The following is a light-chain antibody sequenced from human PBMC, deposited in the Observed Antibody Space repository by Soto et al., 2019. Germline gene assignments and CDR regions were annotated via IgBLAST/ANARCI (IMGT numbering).Light chain of an antibody. V-gene: IGKV3-15*01. CDR2: GAS. CDR3: QQYHNWPPQYT. CDR1: QSVASN. J-gene: IGKJ2*01. Sequence: EIVMTQSPASLSVSPGDGATLSCWASQSVASNVAWYQQKPGQGPRLLIHGASTRVAGVPARFSGSGSGTDFALTISSRQSEDFAVYYCQQYHNWPPQYTFGQGTKLQIK.